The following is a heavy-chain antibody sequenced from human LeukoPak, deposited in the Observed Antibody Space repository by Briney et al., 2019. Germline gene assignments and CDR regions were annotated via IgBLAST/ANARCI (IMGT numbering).Heavy chain of an antibody. V-gene: IGHV3-11*04. CDR3: ARDRDFWSGPWYLDL. D-gene: IGHD3-3*01. CDR2: ISSSGSTI. Sequence: GGSLRLSCAASGFTFSDYYMSWIRQAPGKGLEWVSYISSSGSTIYYADSVKGRFTISSDNAKNSLYLQMNSLRAEDTAVYYCARDRDFWSGPWYLDLWGRGTLVTVSS. CDR1: GFTFSDYY. J-gene: IGHJ2*01.